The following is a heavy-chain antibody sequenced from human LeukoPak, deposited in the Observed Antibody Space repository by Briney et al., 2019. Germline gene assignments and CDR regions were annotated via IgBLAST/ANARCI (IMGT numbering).Heavy chain of an antibody. D-gene: IGHD3-3*01. J-gene: IGHJ6*03. CDR2: ISSLSGTI. CDR3: ARDENDFWSSYGNFYMDV. V-gene: IGHV3-48*01. CDR1: GFTFSSYS. Sequence: PGGSLRLSCAASGFTFSSYSMNWVRQAPGEGLEWVSYISSLSGTIYYADSVKGRFTISRDNAKNSVYLQMDSLRAEDTAVYYCARDENDFWSSYGNFYMDVWGKGTTVTVSS.